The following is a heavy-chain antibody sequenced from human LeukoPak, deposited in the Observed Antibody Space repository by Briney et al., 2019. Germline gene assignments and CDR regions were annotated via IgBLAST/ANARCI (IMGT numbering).Heavy chain of an antibody. J-gene: IGHJ4*02. V-gene: IGHV4-59*12. CDR3: ARGRKQWLVAHHDY. CDR2: IYYSGST. CDR1: GGSISTYY. Sequence: SGTLSLTCTVSGGSISTYYWSWIRQPPGKGLEWIGYIYYSGSTSYNPSLKSRVTISVDTSKNQFSLKLSSVTAADTAVYYCARGRKQWLVAHHDYWGQGTLVTVSS. D-gene: IGHD6-19*01.